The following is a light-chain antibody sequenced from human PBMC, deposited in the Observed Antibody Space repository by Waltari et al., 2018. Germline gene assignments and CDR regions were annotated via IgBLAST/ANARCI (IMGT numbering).Light chain of an antibody. CDR2: KAS. J-gene: IGKJ1*01. Sequence: DIQMTQSPSTLSASVGDRVTITCRASQRISSWLAWYQPKPGKAPKPLIDKASSLESGVPSRFSGSGSGTEFTLTISSLQPDDFATYYCQQYNSYAGTFGQGTKVEIK. V-gene: IGKV1-5*03. CDR1: QRISSW. CDR3: QQYNSYAGT.